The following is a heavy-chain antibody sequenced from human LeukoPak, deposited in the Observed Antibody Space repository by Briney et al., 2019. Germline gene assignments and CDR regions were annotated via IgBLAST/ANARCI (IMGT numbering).Heavy chain of an antibody. D-gene: IGHD5-12*01. V-gene: IGHV1-69*04. CDR1: GGIFSSYT. J-gene: IGHJ4*02. CDR2: IIPLLGIA. CDR3: ARDDADSAYADGDY. Sequence: SVKVSCKASGGIFSSYTISWVRQAPGQGLERMGRIIPLLGIANYAQKFQGRVTIIADKSTSTAYMELSSLRSEDTAVYYCARDDADSAYADGDYWGQGTLVTVSS.